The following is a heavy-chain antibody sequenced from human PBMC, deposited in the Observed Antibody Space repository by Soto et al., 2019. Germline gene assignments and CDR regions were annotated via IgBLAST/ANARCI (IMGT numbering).Heavy chain of an antibody. J-gene: IGHJ4*02. CDR2: IKSISAGGTT. D-gene: IGHD3-10*01. CDR3: TTGLGQYFDY. CDR1: GFAFRHAW. Sequence: GVLRLSCAASGFAFRHAWMNWVRQSPGKGLEWVGRIKSISAGGTTDFAVPVKGRFTISRDDSKNMANLQMDSLKTEDTAIYYCTTGLGQYFDYWGQGILVTVSS. V-gene: IGHV3-15*07.